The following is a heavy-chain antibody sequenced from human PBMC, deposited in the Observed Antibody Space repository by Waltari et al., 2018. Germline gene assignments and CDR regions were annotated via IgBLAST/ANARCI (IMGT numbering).Heavy chain of an antibody. CDR3: ARPYSSSSNWYFDL. CDR2: ISSSSDYI. D-gene: IGHD6-6*01. CDR1: GFTFSTYW. V-gene: IGHV3-21*02. J-gene: IGHJ2*01. Sequence: EVQLVESGGGLVKPGGSLRLSCAASGFTFSTYWMNWVRKAPGKGLEWVSSISSSSDYIYYADSMKGRFTISRDNAKNSLFLQMNSLRAEDTAVYFCARPYSSSSNWYFDLWGRGTLVTVSS.